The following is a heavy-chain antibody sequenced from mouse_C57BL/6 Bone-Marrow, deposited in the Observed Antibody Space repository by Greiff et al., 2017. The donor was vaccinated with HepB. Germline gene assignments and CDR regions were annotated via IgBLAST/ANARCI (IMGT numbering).Heavy chain of an antibody. Sequence: LQQSGGGLVQPGGSLKLSCAASGFTFSDYYMYWVRQTPEKRLEWVAYISNGGGSTYYPDTVKGRFTISRDNAKNTLYLQMSRLKSEDTAMYYCARHERAWFAYWGQGTLVTVSA. CDR1: GFTFSDYY. CDR2: ISNGGGST. J-gene: IGHJ3*01. CDR3: ARHERAWFAY. V-gene: IGHV5-12*01.